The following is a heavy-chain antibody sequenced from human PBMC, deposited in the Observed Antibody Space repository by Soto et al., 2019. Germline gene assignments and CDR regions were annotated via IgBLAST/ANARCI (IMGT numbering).Heavy chain of an antibody. CDR1: GFTFSSYW. CDR3: ARTRLSGSYLYGYFDY. J-gene: IGHJ4*02. V-gene: IGHV3-7*01. Sequence: GGSLRLSCAASGFTFSSYWMSWVRQAPGKGLGWVANIKQDGSEKYYVDSVKGRFTISRDNAKNSLYLQMNSLRAEDTAVYYCARTRLSGSYLYGYFDYWGQGTLVTVSS. CDR2: IKQDGSEK. D-gene: IGHD1-26*01.